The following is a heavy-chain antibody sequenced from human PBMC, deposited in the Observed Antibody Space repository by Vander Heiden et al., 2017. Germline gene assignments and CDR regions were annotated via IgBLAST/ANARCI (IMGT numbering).Heavy chain of an antibody. CDR2: IKQEGNEK. J-gene: IGHJ5*01. CDR3: ARGPNYGDRTDFFDS. Sequence: EVQLVESGGGLVQPGGSLRLSCAASGFTFSSFWMGWVRQAPGKGLEWVASIKQEGNEKYYVDSVKGRFTISRDNAENSLILQMSSLRVEDTAVYYCARGPNYGDRTDFFDSWGQGALVFVSS. V-gene: IGHV3-7*01. D-gene: IGHD2-21*02. CDR1: GFTFSSFW.